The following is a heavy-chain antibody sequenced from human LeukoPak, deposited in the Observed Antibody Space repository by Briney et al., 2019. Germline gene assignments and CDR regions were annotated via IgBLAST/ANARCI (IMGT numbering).Heavy chain of an antibody. V-gene: IGHV3-64*01. CDR3: ARDSAYYYGSGSYVPFDY. J-gene: IGHJ4*02. D-gene: IGHD3-10*01. Sequence: GGPLRLSCAASGFTFSSYAMHWVRQAPGKGLEYVSAISSNGGSTYYANSVKGRFTISRDNSKNTLYLQMGSLRAEDMAVYYCARDSAYYYGSGSYVPFDYWGQGTLVTVSS. CDR1: GFTFSSYA. CDR2: ISSNGGST.